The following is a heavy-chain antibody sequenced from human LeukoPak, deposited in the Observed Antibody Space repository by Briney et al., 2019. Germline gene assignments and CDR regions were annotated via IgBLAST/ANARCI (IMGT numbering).Heavy chain of an antibody. CDR2: IYTSGST. Sequence: SETLSLTCTVSGGSISSGSYYWSWIRQPAGKGLEWIGRIYTSGSTNYNPSLKSRVTISVDTSKNQFSLKLSSVTAADTAVYYCARGSDYYGSGSHFNFDYWGQGTLVTVSS. V-gene: IGHV4-61*02. J-gene: IGHJ4*02. CDR3: ARGSDYYGSGSHFNFDY. CDR1: GGSISSGSYY. D-gene: IGHD3-10*01.